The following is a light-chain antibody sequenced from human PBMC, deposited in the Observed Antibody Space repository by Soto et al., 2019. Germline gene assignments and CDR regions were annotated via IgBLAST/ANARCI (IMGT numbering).Light chain of an antibody. CDR2: EGS. CDR3: SSYTSSSPYV. CDR1: SSDVGTYNL. V-gene: IGLV2-14*02. Sequence: QSALTQPASVSGSPGQSITISCTGTSSDVGTYNLVSWYQHHPGKAPKLMIYEGSKRPSGVSNRFSGSKSGNTASLTISGLQAEDEADYYCSSYTSSSPYVSGTGTKVTVL. J-gene: IGLJ1*01.